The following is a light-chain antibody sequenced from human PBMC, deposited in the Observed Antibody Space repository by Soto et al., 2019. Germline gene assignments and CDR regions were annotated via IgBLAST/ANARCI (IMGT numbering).Light chain of an antibody. CDR1: SSNIGRNN. CDR2: GNN. CDR3: SSWATSSTLI. Sequence: QSVLTQPPSASGTPGQTVTISCSGSSSNIGRNNVHWYQQLPGTAPKLFMSGNNQRSSGVPDRFSGSRSGTSASLAISGLLSEDEADYYCSSWATSSTLIFGGGTKLTVL. V-gene: IGLV1-47*01. J-gene: IGLJ2*01.